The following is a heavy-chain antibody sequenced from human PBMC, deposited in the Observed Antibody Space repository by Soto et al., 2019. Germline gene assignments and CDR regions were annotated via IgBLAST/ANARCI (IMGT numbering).Heavy chain of an antibody. Sequence: QITLKESGPTRVKPTQTLTLTCTFSGFSLSTSGVGVGWVRQTPGKALEWLALIYWDDDKLYSPSLQTRLTITKDTSKNQVVLTLTNMDPVDTATYYCVQSPWRGSKAWFDPWGPGTLVTVSS. J-gene: IGHJ5*02. CDR3: VQSPWRGSKAWFDP. CDR1: GFSLSTSGVG. CDR2: IYWDDDK. D-gene: IGHD3-3*01. V-gene: IGHV2-5*02.